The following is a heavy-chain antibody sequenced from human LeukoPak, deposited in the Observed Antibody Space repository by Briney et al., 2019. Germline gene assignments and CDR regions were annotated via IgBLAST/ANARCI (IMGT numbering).Heavy chain of an antibody. CDR1: GGSISSGDYY. D-gene: IGHD1-1*01. Sequence: SQTLSLTCTVSGGSISSGDYYWSWIRQPPGKGLEWIGYIYYSGSTYYNPSLKSRVTISVDTSKNQFSLKLSSVTAADTAVYYCARQKQLESYYCYMDVWGKGTTVTVSS. CDR2: IYYSGST. V-gene: IGHV4-30-4*08. CDR3: ARQKQLESYYCYMDV. J-gene: IGHJ6*03.